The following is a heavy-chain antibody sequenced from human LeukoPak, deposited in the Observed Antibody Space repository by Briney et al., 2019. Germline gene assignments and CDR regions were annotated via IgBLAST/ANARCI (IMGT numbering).Heavy chain of an antibody. CDR1: GGSFSGYY. J-gene: IGHJ4*02. Sequence: SETLSLTCAVYGGSFSGYYWSWIRQPPGKGLEWIGEINHSGSTNYNPSLKSRVTMSVDTSKNQFPLKLSSVTAADTAVYYCARVSGLGPYRRAFRFDYWGQGTLVTVSS. CDR3: ARVSGLGPYRRAFRFDY. D-gene: IGHD3-16*01. CDR2: INHSGST. V-gene: IGHV4-34*01.